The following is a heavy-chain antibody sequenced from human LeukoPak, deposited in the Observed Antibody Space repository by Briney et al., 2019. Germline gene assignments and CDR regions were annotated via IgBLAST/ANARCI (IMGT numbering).Heavy chain of an antibody. D-gene: IGHD2-2*01. J-gene: IGHJ5*02. CDR1: GFTFSSYG. Sequence: GESLRLSCAASGFTFSSYGMHWVRQPPGKGLEWVAVISYDGSNKYYADSEKGRFTIYRDNSKNTLYLQMNSLRAEDTAVYYCAKDPAGGVPAADNWFDPWGQGTLVTVSS. CDR2: ISYDGSNK. V-gene: IGHV3-30*18. CDR3: AKDPAGGVPAADNWFDP.